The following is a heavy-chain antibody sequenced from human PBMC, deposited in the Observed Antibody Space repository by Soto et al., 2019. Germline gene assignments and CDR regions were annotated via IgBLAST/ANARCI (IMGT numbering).Heavy chain of an antibody. V-gene: IGHV1-2*02. Sequence: GASVKVSCKASGYPFTGPYIYWVRQAPGQGLEWMGWINPSSGGTAFAEKFQGRVTVTRDTSIRTVFLGLNSRTSDDTGVYFCARDTGDGTFDFWGQGTLVTVSS. D-gene: IGHD7-27*01. CDR2: INPSSGGT. CDR1: GYPFTGPY. J-gene: IGHJ4*02. CDR3: ARDTGDGTFDF.